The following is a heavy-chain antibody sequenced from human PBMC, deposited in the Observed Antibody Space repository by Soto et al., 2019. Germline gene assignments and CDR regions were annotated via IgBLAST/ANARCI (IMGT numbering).Heavy chain of an antibody. J-gene: IGHJ6*02. D-gene: IGHD3-3*01. CDR3: SRDGDFYGLDV. CDR2: IRGSTYGGTT. CDR1: GFTSDDYDYA. Sequence: SLRLSCTFSGFTSDDYDYALTWVRQAPGKGLQWLGLIRGSTYGGTTEYAASVKGRFTISRDDSKGITYLQMNSLKTEDTAVYYCSRDGDFYGLDVWGQGATVTVFS. V-gene: IGHV3-49*04.